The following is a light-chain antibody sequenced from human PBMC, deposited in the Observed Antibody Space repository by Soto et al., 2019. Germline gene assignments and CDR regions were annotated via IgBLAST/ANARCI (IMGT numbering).Light chain of an antibody. CDR3: QQYGSSPTT. V-gene: IGKV3-20*01. Sequence: EIVLTPSPGPLSLSPVERATLSCRASQSVSSSYLAWYQQKPGQAPRFLIYGASSRATGIPDRFSGSGSGTDFTLTISRLEPEDFAVYYCQQYGSSPTTFGQGTKVDIK. CDR2: GAS. CDR1: QSVSSSY. J-gene: IGKJ1*01.